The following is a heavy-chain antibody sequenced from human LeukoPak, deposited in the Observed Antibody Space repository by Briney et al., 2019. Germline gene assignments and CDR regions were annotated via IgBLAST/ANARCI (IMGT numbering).Heavy chain of an antibody. CDR1: GYSFTTYW. Sequence: GESLKISCKGSGYSFTTYWIGCVRQMRGQALEWLGIIYPGDSDTRYRPSFQGQVTISADKSISTAYLQWSSLKASDTAMYYWARRRDERGYKDIFDIWGQGTMVTVSS. J-gene: IGHJ3*02. CDR3: ARRRDERGYKDIFDI. CDR2: IYPGDSDT. V-gene: IGHV5-51*01. D-gene: IGHD5-18*01.